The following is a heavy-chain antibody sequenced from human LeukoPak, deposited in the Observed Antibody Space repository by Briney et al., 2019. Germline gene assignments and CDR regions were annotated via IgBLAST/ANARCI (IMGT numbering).Heavy chain of an antibody. D-gene: IGHD2-15*01. CDR1: GFTFSGNG. CDR2: ISYDGGNK. J-gene: IGHJ4*02. Sequence: PGGSLRLSCAASGFTFSGNGMHWVRQAQAKGLEWVAVISYDGGNKWYADAVKGRFTISRDNSENTLYLQKNSLRAEDTAVYYCARELGYCSRGSCYSDYWGQGTLVTVSS. V-gene: IGHV3-30*03. CDR3: ARELGYCSRGSCYSDY.